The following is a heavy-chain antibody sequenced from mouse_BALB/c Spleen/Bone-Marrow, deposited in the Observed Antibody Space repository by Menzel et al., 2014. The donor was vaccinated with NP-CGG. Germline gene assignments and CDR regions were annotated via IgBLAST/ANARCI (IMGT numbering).Heavy chain of an antibody. CDR2: INPSRGYT. J-gene: IGHJ4*01. V-gene: IGHV1-4*01. D-gene: IGHD2-1*01. CDR1: GYTFTTYT. Sequence: VQLQQSGAELARPGASVKMSCRASGYTFTTYTMHWVKQRPGQGLEWIGNINPSRGYTYYNQKFKDKATLTADKSSSAAYLQLSSLTSEDSAVYYCARVYGNYDAMDYWGQGTSVTVS. CDR3: ARVYGNYDAMDY.